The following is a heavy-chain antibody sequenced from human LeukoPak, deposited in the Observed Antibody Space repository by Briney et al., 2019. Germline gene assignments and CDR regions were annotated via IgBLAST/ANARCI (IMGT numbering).Heavy chain of an antibody. CDR2: INHSGST. CDR1: GGSFSGYY. D-gene: IGHD3-9*01. J-gene: IGHJ4*02. Sequence: SETLSLTCAVYGGSFSGYYWSWIRQPPGKGLEWIGEINHSGSTNYNPSLKSRVTISVVTSKNQFSLKLSSVTAADTAVYYCASVLRYFDWSSGFDYWGQGTLVTVSS. CDR3: ASVLRYFDWSSGFDY. V-gene: IGHV4-34*01.